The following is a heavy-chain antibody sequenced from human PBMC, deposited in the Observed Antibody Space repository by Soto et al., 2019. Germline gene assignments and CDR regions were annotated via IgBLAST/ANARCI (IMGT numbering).Heavy chain of an antibody. CDR2: IKQDGSEK. CDR1: GFTFSSYW. J-gene: IGHJ6*02. D-gene: IGHD6-13*01. Sequence: GGSLRLSCAASGFTFSSYWMSWVRQAPGKGLEWVANIKQDGSEKYYVDSVKGRFTISRDNAKNSLYLQMNSLRAEDTAVYYCARDRVSSSWYYCGMDVWGQGTTVTVSS. V-gene: IGHV3-7*01. CDR3: ARDRVSSSWYYCGMDV.